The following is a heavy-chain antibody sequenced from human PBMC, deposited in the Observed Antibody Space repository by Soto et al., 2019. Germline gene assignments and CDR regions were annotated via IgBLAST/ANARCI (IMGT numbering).Heavy chain of an antibody. CDR2: IYHSGST. V-gene: IGHV4-30-2*01. Sequence: QLQLQESGSGLVKPSQTLSLTCAVSGGSISSGGYSWSWIRQPPGKGLEWIGYIYHSGSTYYNPSPKSRVTISADRSKNHVSRKLSPVTAADTAVYYCARAHYGDYGYGMDVWGQGTTVTVSS. J-gene: IGHJ6*02. D-gene: IGHD4-17*01. CDR1: GGSISSGGYS. CDR3: ARAHYGDYGYGMDV.